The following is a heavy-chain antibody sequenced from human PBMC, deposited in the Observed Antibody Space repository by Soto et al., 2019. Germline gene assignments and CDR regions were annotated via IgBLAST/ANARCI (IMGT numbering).Heavy chain of an antibody. CDR3: ARDIGIAARDYYYGMDV. CDR1: GYTFTSYG. CDR2: ISAYNGNT. J-gene: IGHJ6*02. V-gene: IGHV1-18*01. D-gene: IGHD6-6*01. Sequence: GASVKVSCKASGYTFTSYGISWVRQAPGQGLEWMGWISAYNGNTNYAQKLQGRVTMTTDTSTSTAYMELRSLRSDDTAVYYCARDIGIAARDYYYGMDVWGQGTTVTVSS.